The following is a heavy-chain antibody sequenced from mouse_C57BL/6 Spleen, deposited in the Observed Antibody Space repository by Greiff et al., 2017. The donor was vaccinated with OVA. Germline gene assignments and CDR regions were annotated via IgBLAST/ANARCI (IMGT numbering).Heavy chain of an antibody. D-gene: IGHD2-14*01. CDR2: ISDGGSYT. CDR1: GFTFSSYA. J-gene: IGHJ4*01. Sequence: EVQLVESGGGLVKPGGSLKLSCAASGFTFSSYAMSWVRQTPEKRLEWVATISDGGSYTYYPDNVKGRFTISRDNAKNNLYLQMSHLKSEDTAMYYCAREKRVRSYAMDYWGQGTSVTVSS. CDR3: AREKRVRSYAMDY. V-gene: IGHV5-4*01.